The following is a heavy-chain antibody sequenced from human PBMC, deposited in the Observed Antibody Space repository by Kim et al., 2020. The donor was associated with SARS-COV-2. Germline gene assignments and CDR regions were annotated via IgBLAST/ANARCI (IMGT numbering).Heavy chain of an antibody. Sequence: SQTLSLTCAISGDNVSSNSAAWNWIRQSPSRGLEWLGRTYYRSKWYNDYAVSVKSRITINPDTSKNQFSLQLNSVTPGDTAVYYCARGGGATQYYYYGMDVWRQGTTVTVSS. D-gene: IGHD1-26*01. CDR1: GDNVSSNSAA. J-gene: IGHJ6*02. CDR2: TYYRSKWYN. V-gene: IGHV6-1*01. CDR3: ARGGGATQYYYYGMDV.